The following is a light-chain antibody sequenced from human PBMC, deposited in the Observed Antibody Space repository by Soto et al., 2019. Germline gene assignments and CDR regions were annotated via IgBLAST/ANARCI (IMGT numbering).Light chain of an antibody. CDR1: QGISNY. CDR2: AAS. J-gene: IGKJ3*01. V-gene: IGKV1-27*01. CDR3: QKYNSAPPFT. Sequence: DIQMTQSPSSLSASVGYRVTITCRASQGISNYLACYQQKPGKVPKLLIYAASTLQSGVLSRFSGSGSGTDFTLTISSLQPEDVATYYCQKYNSAPPFTFGPGTKVDIK.